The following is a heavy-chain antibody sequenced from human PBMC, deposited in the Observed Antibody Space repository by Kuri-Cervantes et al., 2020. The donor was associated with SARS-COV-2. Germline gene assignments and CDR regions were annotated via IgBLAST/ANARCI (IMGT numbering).Heavy chain of an antibody. CDR3: ARLFYYDGSTYYSPGWFDP. CDR1: GGSISSYYW. D-gene: IGHD3-16*01. V-gene: IGHV2-26*01. CDR2: IFSNDEK. Sequence: ETLSLTCTVSGGSISSYYWSWIRQPPGKGLEWLAHIFSNDEKSYSTSLKSRLTISKDTSKNQVVLAMTNMDPVDTATYYCARLFYYDGSTYYSPGWFDPWGQGALVTVSS. J-gene: IGHJ5*02.